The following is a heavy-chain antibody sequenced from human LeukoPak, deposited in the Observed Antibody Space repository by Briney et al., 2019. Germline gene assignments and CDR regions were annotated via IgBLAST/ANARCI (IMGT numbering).Heavy chain of an antibody. V-gene: IGHV3-23*01. D-gene: IGHD3-22*01. CDR1: GFTFGNVW. CDR2: ISGSGGST. J-gene: IGHJ4*02. CDR3: AKANYYDSSGYYENLDY. Sequence: PGGSLRLSCAASGFTFGNVWMSWVRQAPGKGLEWVSAISGSGGSTYYADSVKGRFTISRDNSKNTLYLQMNSLRADDTAVYYCAKANYYDSSGYYENLDYWGQGTLVTVSS.